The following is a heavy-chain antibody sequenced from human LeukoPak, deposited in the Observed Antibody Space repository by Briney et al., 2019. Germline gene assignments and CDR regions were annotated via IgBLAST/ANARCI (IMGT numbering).Heavy chain of an antibody. J-gene: IGHJ4*02. CDR1: GGTFSSYA. CDR2: VIPIFGTA. CDR3: ARDLTYYYGSGSYYTVDY. V-gene: IGHV1-69*06. Sequence: SVKVSCKASGGTFSSYAISWVRQAPGQGLEWMGGVIPIFGTANYAQKFQGRVTITADKSTSTAYMELSSLRSEDTAVYYCARDLTYYYGSGSYYTVDYWGQGTLVTVSS. D-gene: IGHD3-10*01.